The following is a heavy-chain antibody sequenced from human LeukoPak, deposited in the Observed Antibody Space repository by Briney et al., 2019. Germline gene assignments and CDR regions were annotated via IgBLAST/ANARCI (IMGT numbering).Heavy chain of an antibody. J-gene: IGHJ5*02. Sequence: GGSLRLSCAASGFTFSNYGMTWVRQPPGKGLEWVANIKQDGSEKYYVDSVKGRFTISRDNAKNSLYLQMNSLRAEDMAVYYCARGHVWFDPWGQGTLVTVSS. CDR2: IKQDGSEK. V-gene: IGHV3-7*05. CDR1: GFTFSNYG. CDR3: ARGHVWFDP.